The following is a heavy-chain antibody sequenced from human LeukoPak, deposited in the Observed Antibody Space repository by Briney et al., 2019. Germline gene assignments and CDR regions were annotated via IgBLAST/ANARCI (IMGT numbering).Heavy chain of an antibody. V-gene: IGHV3-21*01. Sequence: GGSLRLSCAASGFTFSSYSMNWVRQAPGKGLEWVSSISSSSSYIYYADSVKGRFTISRDNAKNSLYLQMDSLRAEDTAVYYCARDPEYYYGSGSYYRLRRYYYMGVWGKGTTVTISS. CDR3: ARDPEYYYGSGSYYRLRRYYYMGV. CDR1: GFTFSSYS. D-gene: IGHD3-10*01. CDR2: ISSSSSYI. J-gene: IGHJ6*03.